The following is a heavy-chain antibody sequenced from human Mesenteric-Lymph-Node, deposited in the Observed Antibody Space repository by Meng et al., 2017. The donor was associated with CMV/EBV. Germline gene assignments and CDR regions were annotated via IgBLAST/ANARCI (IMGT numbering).Heavy chain of an antibody. J-gene: IGHJ6*02. CDR1: GGTFSSYA. Sequence: SVKVSFKASGGTFSSYAISWVRQAPGQGLEWMGRIIPILGIANYAQKFQGRVTITADKSTSTAYMELSSLRSEDTAVYYCATSYTYYYYGMDVWGQGTTVTVSS. D-gene: IGHD4-11*01. CDR2: IIPILGIA. CDR3: ATSYTYYYYGMDV. V-gene: IGHV1-69*04.